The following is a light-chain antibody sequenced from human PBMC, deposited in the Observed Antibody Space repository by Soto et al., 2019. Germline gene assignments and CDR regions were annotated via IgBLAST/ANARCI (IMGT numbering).Light chain of an antibody. CDR1: QTVSSSY. J-gene: IGKJ2*01. CDR3: QQYGSSPMYT. CDR2: GAS. Sequence: EIVMTQSPDTLYVSPGERATLSCRASQTVSSSYLAWYQQKPGQAPRILIHGASTRAAGIPDRFSGSGSGTDFTLTISRLEPEDFVVYYCQQYGSSPMYTFGQGTKLEIK. V-gene: IGKV3-20*01.